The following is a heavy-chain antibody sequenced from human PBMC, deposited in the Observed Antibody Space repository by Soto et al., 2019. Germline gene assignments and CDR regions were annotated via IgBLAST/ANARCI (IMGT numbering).Heavy chain of an antibody. CDR2: ISGSGGST. J-gene: IGHJ5*02. CDR1: GFTFSSYA. Sequence: GGSLRLSCAASGFTFSSYAMSWVRQAPGKGLEWVSAISGSGGSTYYADSVKGRFTISRDNSKNTLYLQMNSLRAEDTAVYYCAKDRGLRSEYNWFDPWGQGTLVTVSS. D-gene: IGHD4-17*01. V-gene: IGHV3-23*01. CDR3: AKDRGLRSEYNWFDP.